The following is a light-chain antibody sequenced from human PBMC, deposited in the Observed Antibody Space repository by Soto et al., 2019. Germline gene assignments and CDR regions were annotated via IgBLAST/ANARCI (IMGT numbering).Light chain of an antibody. J-gene: IGKJ1*01. CDR3: HKSKT. CDR2: GAS. Sequence: EIVLTQSPGTLSLSLGERATLSCRASQSVSSTYLAWYQQKPGQAPRLLISGASRRATGIPDRLSGSGSGTHFTLTISRVEPEDSAVDYCHKSKTFGQGTKVEIK. V-gene: IGKV3-20*01. CDR1: QSVSSTY.